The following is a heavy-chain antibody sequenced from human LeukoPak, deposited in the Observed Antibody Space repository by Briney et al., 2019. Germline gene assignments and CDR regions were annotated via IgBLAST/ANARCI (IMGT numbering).Heavy chain of an antibody. CDR3: ATYRDPVNRVAWFDP. CDR2: IYYSGST. J-gene: IGHJ5*02. Sequence: PSKTLSLTCSVSGGSISSYGYYWSWIRQHPGKGLEWIGFIYYSGSTLYAPSFRSRVTISVDTSKNQFSLQLTSLTAADTAIYYCATYRDPVNRVAWFDPWGQGMLVTVSS. CDR1: GGSISSYGYY. D-gene: IGHD4-17*01. V-gene: IGHV4-31*03.